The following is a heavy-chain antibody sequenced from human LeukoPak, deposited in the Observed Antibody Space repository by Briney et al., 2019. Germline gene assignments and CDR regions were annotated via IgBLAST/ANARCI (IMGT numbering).Heavy chain of an antibody. CDR1: AASISNYY. CDR3: ASPRSGYRYTFDY. CDR2: ISTSGST. J-gene: IGHJ4*02. V-gene: IGHV4-4*09. Sequence: SETLSLTCAVSAASISNYYWSWIRQAPGKGLEWIGYISTSGSTNYNPSLKSRVSISLDTSKNRFSLNPNFVTAADTAVYYCASPRSGYRYTFDYWGQGALVTVSS. D-gene: IGHD3-22*01.